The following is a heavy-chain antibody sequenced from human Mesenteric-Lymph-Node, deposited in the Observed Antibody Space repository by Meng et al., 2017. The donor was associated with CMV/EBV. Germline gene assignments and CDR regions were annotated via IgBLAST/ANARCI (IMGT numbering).Heavy chain of an antibody. Sequence: QVQLVPSGAEVKKPAYSVKVSCKASGGTFSSYTISWVRQAPGQGLEWMGRIIPILGIANYAQKFQGRVTITADKSTSTAYMELSSLRSEDTAVYYCAGGIAAAGSRWFDPWGQGTLVTVSS. J-gene: IGHJ5*02. V-gene: IGHV1-69*02. D-gene: IGHD6-13*01. CDR3: AGGIAAAGSRWFDP. CDR2: IIPILGIA. CDR1: GGTFSSYT.